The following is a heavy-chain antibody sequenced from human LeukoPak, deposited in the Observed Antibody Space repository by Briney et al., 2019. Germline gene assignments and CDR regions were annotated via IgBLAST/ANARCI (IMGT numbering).Heavy chain of an antibody. CDR2: TYHTGTT. Sequence: PSETLSLTCAVSGGSISSDNWWSWVRQSPEKGLEWIGETYHTGTTNYNAALKSRATISLDKSKNQYSLNLSSVTAADTAVYYCARAANEYGVYGFDHWGQGTLVTVSS. J-gene: IGHJ5*02. CDR1: GGSISSDNW. CDR3: ARAANEYGVYGFDH. D-gene: IGHD4-17*01. V-gene: IGHV4-4*02.